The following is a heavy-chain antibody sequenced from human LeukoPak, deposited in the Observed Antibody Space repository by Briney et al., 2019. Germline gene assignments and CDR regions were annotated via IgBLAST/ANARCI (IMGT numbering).Heavy chain of an antibody. Sequence: ASVKVSCKASGYTFTSYDINWVRQATGQGLEWMGWMNPNSGNTGYAQKFQGRVTMTRNTSISTAYMELSSLRSEDTAVYYCARTGVSVAAAGTYYYYMDVWGKGITVTVSS. CDR2: MNPNSGNT. CDR3: ARTGVSVAAAGTYYYYMDV. J-gene: IGHJ6*03. CDR1: GYTFTSYD. D-gene: IGHD6-13*01. V-gene: IGHV1-8*01.